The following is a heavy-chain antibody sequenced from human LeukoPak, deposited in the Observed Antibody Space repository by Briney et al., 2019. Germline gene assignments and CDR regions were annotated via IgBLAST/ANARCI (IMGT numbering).Heavy chain of an antibody. CDR3: ATGVRYSSGWYYFDY. D-gene: IGHD6-19*01. V-gene: IGHV1-24*01. J-gene: IGHJ4*02. CDR2: FDPEDGET. CDR1: GYTLTELP. Sequence: ASVKVSCKVSGYTLTELPMHWVRQAPGKGLEWMGGFDPEDGETIYAQKFQGRVTMTEDTSTDTAYMELSSLRSEDTAAYYCATGVRYSSGWYYFDYWGQGTLVTVSS.